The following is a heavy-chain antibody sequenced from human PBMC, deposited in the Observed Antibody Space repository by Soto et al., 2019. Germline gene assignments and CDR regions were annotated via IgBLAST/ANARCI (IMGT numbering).Heavy chain of an antibody. CDR1: GYIFVNYG. CDR3: VMVDNYVTPTPQDV. D-gene: IGHD3-16*01. V-gene: IGHV1-18*01. Sequence: QVQLVQSGDEVKKPGASVKVSCKASGYIFVNYGIAWVRQAPGQGLEWMGWISPYTGNTHSATKVKGRITMTTDTSTSTAYMDLGSLTSDDTAVYYCVMVDNYVTPTPQDVWGQGTTVTVSS. CDR2: ISPYTGNT. J-gene: IGHJ6*02.